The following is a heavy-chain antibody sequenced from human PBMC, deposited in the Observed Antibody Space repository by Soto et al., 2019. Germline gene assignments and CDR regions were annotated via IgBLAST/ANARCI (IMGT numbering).Heavy chain of an antibody. D-gene: IGHD5-12*01. J-gene: IGHJ6*02. V-gene: IGHV1-2*04. Sequence: GASVKVSCKASGYTFTGYYMHWVRQAPGQGLEWMGWINPNSGGTNYAQKFQGWVTMTRDTSISTAYMELSRLRSDDTAVYYCARVRVATTYYGMDVWGQGTTVTVSS. CDR2: INPNSGGT. CDR1: GYTFTGYY. CDR3: ARVRVATTYYGMDV.